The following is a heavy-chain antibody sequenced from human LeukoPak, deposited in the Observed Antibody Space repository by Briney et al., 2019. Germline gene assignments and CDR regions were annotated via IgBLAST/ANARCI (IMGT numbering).Heavy chain of an antibody. D-gene: IGHD5-18*01. CDR3: ARNRYSYGFDY. CDR1: DGSISSYY. V-gene: IGHV4-59*01. CDR2: IYYSGST. Sequence: SSETLSLTCTVSDGSISSYYWSWIRQPPGKGLEWIGYIYYSGSTNYNPSLKSRVTISVDTSKNQFSLKLCSVTAADTAVYYCARNRYSYGFDYWGQGTLVTVSS. J-gene: IGHJ4*02.